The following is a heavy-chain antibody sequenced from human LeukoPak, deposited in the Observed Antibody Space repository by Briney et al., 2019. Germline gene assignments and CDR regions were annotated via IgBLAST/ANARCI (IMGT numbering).Heavy chain of an antibody. D-gene: IGHD3-22*01. J-gene: IGHJ5*02. CDR2: INPYTGDT. Sequence: GASVKVSCKASGYTFTDYYIHWLRQAPGPGLEWVGWINPYTGDTNYAQKFQDMVTMTRDTSVNTAYMELSRLRSDDTAVYYCAREYYYDSSGYGNWFDPWGQGTLVTVSS. CDR1: GYTFTDYY. CDR3: AREYYYDSSGYGNWFDP. V-gene: IGHV1-2*02.